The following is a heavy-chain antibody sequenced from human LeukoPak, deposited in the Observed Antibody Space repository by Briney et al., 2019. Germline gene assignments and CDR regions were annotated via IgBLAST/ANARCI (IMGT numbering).Heavy chain of an antibody. CDR3: ARPFPYYDSSGYYTDY. J-gene: IGHJ4*02. V-gene: IGHV3-30*04. CDR2: ISYDGSNK. CDR1: GFTFISYA. D-gene: IGHD3-22*01. Sequence: GGSLRLSCAASGFTFISYAMHWVRQAPGKGLEWVAVISYDGSNKYYADSVKGRFTISRDNSKNTLYLQMNSLRAEDTAVYYCARPFPYYDSSGYYTDYWGQGTLVTVSS.